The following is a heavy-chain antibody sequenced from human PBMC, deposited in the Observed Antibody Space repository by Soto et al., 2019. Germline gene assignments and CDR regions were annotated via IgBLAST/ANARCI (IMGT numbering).Heavy chain of an antibody. Sequence: QVHLVESGGGVVQPGRSLRLSCAASGFTFSSHGMHWVRQTPGKGLEWVALISYDGSNKYYADSVKGRFTISRDNSKNTLYLQMNSLRAEDTAVYYCAKLLSRSGMDVWGQGTTVTVSS. J-gene: IGHJ6*02. D-gene: IGHD3-10*01. CDR1: GFTFSSHG. CDR3: AKLLSRSGMDV. CDR2: ISYDGSNK. V-gene: IGHV3-30*18.